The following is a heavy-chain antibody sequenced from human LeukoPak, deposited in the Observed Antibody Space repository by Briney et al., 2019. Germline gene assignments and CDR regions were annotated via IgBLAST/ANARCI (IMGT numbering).Heavy chain of an antibody. D-gene: IGHD3-22*01. J-gene: IGHJ4*02. CDR2: ISSTSRSSYI. CDR1: GFSFSSYS. CDR3: ARDGDSGYYYGFVDY. V-gene: IGHV3-21*04. Sequence: GGSLRLSCAASGFSFSSYSMNWVRQAPGKGLEWVSSISSTSRSSYIFYADSVKGRFTISRDNAKNSLYLQMNSLRAEDTALYYCARDGDSGYYYGFVDYWGQGTLVTVSS.